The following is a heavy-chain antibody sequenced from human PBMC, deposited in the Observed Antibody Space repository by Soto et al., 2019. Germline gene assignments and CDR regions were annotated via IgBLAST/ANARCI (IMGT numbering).Heavy chain of an antibody. D-gene: IGHD1-26*01. V-gene: IGHV3-33*08. CDR1: VFTFSSYA. CDR3: ARDLIVGATARDKDAFNI. CDR2: VCYDGVNK. J-gene: IGHJ3*02. Sequence: PGLCLRLSCSASVFTFSSYAIICVLPAPVKGLDCLAVVCYDGVNKYYADSVKGRFTISRDNSKNTLYLQMNSLRAEDTAVYYCARDLIVGATARDKDAFNIWGQGKRVTVSS.